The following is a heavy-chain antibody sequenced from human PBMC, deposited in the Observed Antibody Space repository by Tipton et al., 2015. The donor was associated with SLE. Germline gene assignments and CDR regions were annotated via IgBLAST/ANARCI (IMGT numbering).Heavy chain of an antibody. D-gene: IGHD1-26*01. CDR3: ARDPPLIVGATPYYYYYMDV. Sequence: LRLSCTVSGGSISSGSYYWRWIRQPAGKGLEWIGRIYTSGRTTYNPSLKSRVTISVDTSKNQFSLKLSSVTAADTAVYYCARDPPLIVGATPYYYYYMDVWGKGTTVTVSS. CDR2: IYTSGRT. CDR1: GGSISSGSYY. J-gene: IGHJ6*03. V-gene: IGHV4-61*02.